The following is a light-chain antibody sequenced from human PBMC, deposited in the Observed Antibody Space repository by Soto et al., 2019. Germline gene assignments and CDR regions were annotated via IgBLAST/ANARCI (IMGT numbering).Light chain of an antibody. Sequence: EIVLTQSPATLSVSPGERVILSCRASQSVSSSYVAWYQHRPGLAPRLLIHDASSRATGIPDRFSGTKSGTDFTLTIRRLEPEDAAVYYCQQYGSSPITFGQGTRLEI. CDR3: QQYGSSPIT. V-gene: IGKV3D-20*01. CDR2: DAS. J-gene: IGKJ5*01. CDR1: QSVSSSY.